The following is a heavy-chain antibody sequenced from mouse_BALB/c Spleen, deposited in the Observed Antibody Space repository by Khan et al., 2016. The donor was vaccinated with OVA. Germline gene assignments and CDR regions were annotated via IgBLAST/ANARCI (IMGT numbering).Heavy chain of an antibody. Sequence: VQLQQPGPGLVKPSQSLSLTCTVTGYSITSDYAWNWIRQLPGNKLEWMGYISYSGNTKYNPSLKSRISITRDTSKNQFFLQLNSVTTEDTATYYCARIYGGDFDYWGQGTTLTVSS. CDR3: ARIYGGDFDY. V-gene: IGHV3-2*02. J-gene: IGHJ2*01. CDR1: GYSITSDYA. D-gene: IGHD1-1*01. CDR2: ISYSGNT.